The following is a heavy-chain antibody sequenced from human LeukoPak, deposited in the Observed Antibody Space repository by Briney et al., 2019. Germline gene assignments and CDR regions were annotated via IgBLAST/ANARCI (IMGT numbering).Heavy chain of an antibody. CDR2: ISSSGSTI. CDR3: ARRLDLGTAMVTLHY. CDR1: AFTFSDYY. J-gene: IGHJ4*02. D-gene: IGHD5-18*01. V-gene: IGHV3-11*04. Sequence: PGGSLRLSCAASAFTFSDYYMSWIRQAPGKGLEWVSYISSSGSTIYYADSVKGRFTISRDNAKNSLYLQMNSLRAEDTAVYYCARRLDLGTAMVTLHYWAQGTLVTVSS.